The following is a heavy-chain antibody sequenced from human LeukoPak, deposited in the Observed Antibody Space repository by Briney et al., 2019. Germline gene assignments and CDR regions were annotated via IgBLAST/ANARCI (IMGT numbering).Heavy chain of an antibody. CDR3: AINSGSFGS. CDR2: IYPGDSDT. J-gene: IGHJ4*02. V-gene: IGHV5-51*01. D-gene: IGHD2-15*01. Sequence: GGSLRLSCKGSGYSFTKYWIGWVRQMPGKGLEWMGIIYPGDSDTKYSPSFQGQVTISADKSISTAYLQWSSLKASDTAMYYCAINSGSFGSWGQGTLVTVSS. CDR1: GYSFTKYW.